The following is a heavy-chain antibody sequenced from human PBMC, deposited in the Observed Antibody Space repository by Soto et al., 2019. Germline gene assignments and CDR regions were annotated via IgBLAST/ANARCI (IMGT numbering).Heavy chain of an antibody. Sequence: GGSLRLSCAASGFTFSSYAMHWVRQAPGKGLEWVAVISYDGSNKYYADSVKGRFTISRDNSKNTLYLQMNSLRAEDTAVYYCAKRELLRRMYYYGMDVWGQGTTVTVSS. J-gene: IGHJ6*02. V-gene: IGHV3-30-3*02. CDR1: GFTFSSYA. CDR3: AKRELLRRMYYYGMDV. D-gene: IGHD1-7*01. CDR2: ISYDGSNK.